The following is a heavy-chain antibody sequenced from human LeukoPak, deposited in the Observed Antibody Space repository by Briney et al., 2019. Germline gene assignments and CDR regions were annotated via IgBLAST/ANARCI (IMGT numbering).Heavy chain of an antibody. D-gene: IGHD3/OR15-3a*01. CDR3: AHRGRISFFGLIIEPSIFFDF. V-gene: IGHV2-5*02. CDR1: GFSLSTSGVG. Sequence: GSGPTLVKPTQTLTLTCTFSGFSLSTSGVGVGWIRQPPGKPLEWLALIYWDDGKRYSPSLKNRLTITKHTSKNQVVLTMTDMDPVDTATYYCAHRGRISFFGLIIEPSIFFDFWGQGILVAVAP. CDR2: IYWDDGK. J-gene: IGHJ4*02.